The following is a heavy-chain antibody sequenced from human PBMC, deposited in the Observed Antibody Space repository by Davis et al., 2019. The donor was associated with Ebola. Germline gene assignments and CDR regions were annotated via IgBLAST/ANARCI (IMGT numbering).Heavy chain of an antibody. CDR2: ISYDGSNK. Sequence: GESLKISCSASGFSFSNYAMHWVRQAPGKGLEWVAVISYDGSNKYYADSVKGRFTISRDNSKNTLYLQMNSLRAEDTAVYYCARGSTMIDWGQGTLVTVSS. D-gene: IGHD3-22*01. CDR1: GFSFSNYA. V-gene: IGHV3-30*04. J-gene: IGHJ4*02. CDR3: ARGSTMID.